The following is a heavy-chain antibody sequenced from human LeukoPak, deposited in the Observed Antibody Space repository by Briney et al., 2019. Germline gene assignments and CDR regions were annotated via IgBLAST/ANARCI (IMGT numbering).Heavy chain of an antibody. CDR3: ASQRWLQSGPFDY. V-gene: IGHV3-23*01. CDR1: GFTFSSYA. J-gene: IGHJ4*02. CDR2: ISGSGGST. Sequence: PGGSLRLSCAASGFTFSSYAMSWVRQAPGKGLEWVSAISGSGGSTYYADSVKGRFTISRDNSKNTLYLQMNSLRAEDTAVYYCASQRWLQSGPFDYWGQGTLVTVSS. D-gene: IGHD5-24*01.